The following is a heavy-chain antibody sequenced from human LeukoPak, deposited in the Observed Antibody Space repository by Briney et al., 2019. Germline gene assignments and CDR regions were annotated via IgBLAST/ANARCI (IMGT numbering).Heavy chain of an antibody. CDR2: ISWNSGSI. CDR1: GFTFDDYA. J-gene: IGHJ4*02. D-gene: IGHD3-10*01. CDR3: AKGLYGSGSYFDY. Sequence: PGGSLRLSCAASGFTFDDYAMHWVRQAPGKGLEWVSGISWNSGSIGYADSVKGRFTISRGNAKNSLYLQMNSLRAEDTALYYCAKGLYGSGSYFDYWGQGTLVTVSS. V-gene: IGHV3-9*01.